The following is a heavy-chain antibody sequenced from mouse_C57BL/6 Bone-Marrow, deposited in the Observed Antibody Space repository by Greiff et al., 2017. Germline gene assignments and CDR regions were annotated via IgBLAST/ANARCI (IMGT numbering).Heavy chain of an antibody. V-gene: IGHV1-4*01. J-gene: IGHJ3*01. Sequence: QVQLQQSGAELARPGASVKMSCKASGYTFTSYTMHWVKQRPGQGLEWIGYINPSSGYTKYNQKFKDKATLTADKSSSTAYMQLSSLTSEDSAVYYCAREDYGNPWFAYWGQGTLVTVSA. CDR1: GYTFTSYT. D-gene: IGHD2-1*01. CDR2: INPSSGYT. CDR3: AREDYGNPWFAY.